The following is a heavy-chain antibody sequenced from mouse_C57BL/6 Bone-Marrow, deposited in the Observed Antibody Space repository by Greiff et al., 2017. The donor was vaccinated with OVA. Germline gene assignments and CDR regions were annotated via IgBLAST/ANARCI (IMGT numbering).Heavy chain of an antibody. V-gene: IGHV1-19*01. J-gene: IGHJ2*01. CDR3: ALYDYDVSAYFDY. Sequence: VQLQQSGPVLVKPGASVKMSCKASGYTFTDYYMNWVKQSPGKSLEWIGVINPYNGGTSYNQKFKGKATLTVDKSSSTAYMELNSLTSEDSAVYYCALYDYDVSAYFDYWGQGTTLTVSS. CDR2: INPYNGGT. D-gene: IGHD2-4*01. CDR1: GYTFTDYY.